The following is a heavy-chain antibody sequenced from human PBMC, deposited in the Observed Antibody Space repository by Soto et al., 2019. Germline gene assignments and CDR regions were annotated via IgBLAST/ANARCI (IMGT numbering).Heavy chain of an antibody. Sequence: PGGSLRLSCAASEFTFSSYGMHWVRQAPGKGLEWVAVIWYDGSNKYYADSVKGRFTISRDNSKNTLYLQMNGLRAEDTAVYYCAREWRQQLDGYYYFDYWGQGTLVTVSS. J-gene: IGHJ4*02. D-gene: IGHD6-13*01. CDR1: EFTFSSYG. CDR3: AREWRQQLDGYYYFDY. V-gene: IGHV3-33*01. CDR2: IWYDGSNK.